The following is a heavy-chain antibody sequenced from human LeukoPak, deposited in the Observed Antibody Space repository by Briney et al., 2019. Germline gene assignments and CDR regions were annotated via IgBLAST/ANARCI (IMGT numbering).Heavy chain of an antibody. CDR3: ARDSVDTASSY. D-gene: IGHD5-18*01. Sequence: GGSLRLSCAASGFTFSSYGMHWVRQAPGEGLEWVAVIWYDGSNKYYADSVKGRFTISRDNSKNTLYLQMNSLRAEDTAVYYCARDSVDTASSYWGQGTLVTVSS. CDR1: GFTFSSYG. J-gene: IGHJ4*02. V-gene: IGHV3-33*01. CDR2: IWYDGSNK.